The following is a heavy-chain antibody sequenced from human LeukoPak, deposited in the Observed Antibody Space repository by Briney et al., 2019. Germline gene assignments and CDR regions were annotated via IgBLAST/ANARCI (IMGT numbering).Heavy chain of an antibody. V-gene: IGHV3-48*04. CDR3: ARIGGWFGNDY. Sequence: GGSLRLSCAASGFTFSSYSMNWVRQAPGKGLEWTSYIRGSGSTINYADSVKGRFTISRDNAENSLYLQMNSLRAEDTAVYYCARIGGWFGNDYWGQGTLVTVSS. J-gene: IGHJ4*02. D-gene: IGHD3-10*01. CDR1: GFTFSSYS. CDR2: IRGSGSTI.